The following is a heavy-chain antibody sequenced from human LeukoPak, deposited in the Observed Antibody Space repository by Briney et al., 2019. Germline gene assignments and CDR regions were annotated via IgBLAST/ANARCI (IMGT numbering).Heavy chain of an antibody. Sequence: PSETLSLTCTVSGGSISSYYWSWVRQPPRKGLEWIGYIYYTGDTEYNPSLRSRVTITVDTSKNQFSLKLQSVTAADTAVYYCARELSGNYGYWGQGILVTVSS. D-gene: IGHD3-10*01. CDR3: ARELSGNYGY. CDR2: IYYTGDT. V-gene: IGHV4-59*01. J-gene: IGHJ4*02. CDR1: GGSISSYY.